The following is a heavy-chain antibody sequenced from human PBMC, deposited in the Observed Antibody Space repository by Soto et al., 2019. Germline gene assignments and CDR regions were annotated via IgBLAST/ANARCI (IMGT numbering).Heavy chain of an antibody. CDR3: ARRHADSKDFDY. V-gene: IGHV4-39*01. CDR2: IYYSGST. CDR1: GGSLSSSSYY. Sequence: PSETRPLPCTVSGGSLSSSSYYWGWLRQPTGKGLEWIGSIYYSGSTYYNPSLKSRVTISVDTSKNQFSLKLSSVTAADTAVYHCARRHADSKDFDYWGQATLVTVA. J-gene: IGHJ4*02. D-gene: IGHD4-4*01.